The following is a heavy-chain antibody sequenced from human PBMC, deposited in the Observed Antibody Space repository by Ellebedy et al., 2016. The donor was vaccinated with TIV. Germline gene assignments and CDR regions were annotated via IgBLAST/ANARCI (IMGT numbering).Heavy chain of an antibody. D-gene: IGHD2-21*01. V-gene: IGHV4-34*01. Sequence: SETLSLTCAVNGGSFSGYYWSWIRQPPGKGLEWIGEINYGGTTNYNPSLKSRVTMSVDTSKNQFSLSLTSVTAADTALYYCVRYWGALNSFDIWGQGTMVTVSS. CDR3: VRYWGALNSFDI. CDR2: INYGGTT. J-gene: IGHJ3*02. CDR1: GGSFSGYY.